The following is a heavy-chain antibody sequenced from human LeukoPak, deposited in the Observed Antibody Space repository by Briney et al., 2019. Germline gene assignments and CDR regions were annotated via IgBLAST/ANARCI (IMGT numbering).Heavy chain of an antibody. CDR3: VRDLVTTGPYGMDV. V-gene: IGHV1-2*06. Sequence: ASVKVSCKASGYTFTNYYIHWVRQAPGHGLEWMGPTNPSSGGTNSAQKFQGRVSMTRDTSISTAYMEVSRLRSDDTAVFYCVRDLVTTGPYGMDVWGQGTTVTVSS. J-gene: IGHJ6*02. D-gene: IGHD4-17*01. CDR1: GYTFTNYY. CDR2: TNPSSGGT.